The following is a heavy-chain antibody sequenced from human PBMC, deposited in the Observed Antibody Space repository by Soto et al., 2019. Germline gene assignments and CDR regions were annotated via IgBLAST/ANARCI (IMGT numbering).Heavy chain of an antibody. V-gene: IGHV1-18*01. J-gene: IGHJ6*02. CDR1: GYTFTSDG. Sequence: VQLGQSGAEVKKPGASVKVSFKASGYTFTSDGISWVRQAPGQGLEWMGWISAYNGNTNYAQKLQGRVTMTTDTSRSTAYMELSSLRSDDTAVYYCARDGALGEDYYYYGMDVWGHGTTVTVSS. CDR3: ARDGALGEDYYYYGMDV. CDR2: ISAYNGNT. D-gene: IGHD3-16*01.